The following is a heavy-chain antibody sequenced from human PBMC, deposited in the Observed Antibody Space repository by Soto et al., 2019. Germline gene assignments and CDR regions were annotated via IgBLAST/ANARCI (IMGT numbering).Heavy chain of an antibody. D-gene: IGHD3-22*01. CDR3: ARVYYYDSSGYWYYFDY. V-gene: IGHV4-30-2*03. J-gene: IGHJ4*02. Sequence: SETLSLTCAVSGGSISSGGYSWSWIRQPPGKGLEWIGNMYHSGSTYYNPSLKSRVTISVDTSKNQFSLKLSSVTAADTAVYYCARVYYYDSSGYWYYFDYWGQGTLVTVSS. CDR2: MYHSGST. CDR1: GGSISSGGYS.